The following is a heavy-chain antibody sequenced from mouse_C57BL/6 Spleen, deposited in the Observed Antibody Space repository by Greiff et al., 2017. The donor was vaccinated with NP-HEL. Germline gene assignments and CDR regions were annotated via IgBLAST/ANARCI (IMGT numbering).Heavy chain of an antibody. CDR2: IDPSDSET. V-gene: IGHV1-52*01. D-gene: IGHD1-1*01. Sequence: QVQLQQPGAELVRPGSSVKLSCKASGYTFTSYWMHWVKQRPIQGLEWIGNIDPSDSETHYNQKFKDKATLTVDKSSSTAYMQLSSLTSEDSAVYYCARAEGLLRSHFDTWGQGTTLTVSS. J-gene: IGHJ2*01. CDR3: ARAEGLLRSHFDT. CDR1: GYTFTSYW.